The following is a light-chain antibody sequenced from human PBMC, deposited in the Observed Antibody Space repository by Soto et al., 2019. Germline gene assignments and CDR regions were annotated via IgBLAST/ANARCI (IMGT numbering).Light chain of an antibody. J-gene: IGLJ1*01. CDR2: DSN. CDR3: QSYGTSLSGLYV. CDR1: SSNIGAGKD. Sequence: VLMQPPSVSVAPGQMVTISCTGSSSNIGAGKDVHWYRQLPGAAPKFLISDSNHRPSGVPDRFSVSKSGASASLAITGLRAEDEGDYFCQSYGTSLSGLYVFGTGTKVTVL. V-gene: IGLV1-40*01.